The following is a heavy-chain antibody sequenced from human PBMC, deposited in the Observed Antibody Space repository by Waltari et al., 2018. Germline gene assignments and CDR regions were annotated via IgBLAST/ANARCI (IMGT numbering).Heavy chain of an antibody. J-gene: IGHJ4*02. CDR3: ARAPRAAMVGGYFDY. CDR2: IYYSGST. V-gene: IGHV4-59*01. D-gene: IGHD5-18*01. Sequence: QVQLQESGPGLVKPSETLSLTCTVSGGSISSYYWSWIRQPPGKGLEWIGYIYYSGSTNYNPSLKSRVTISVDTSKNQFSLKLSSVTAADTAVYYCARAPRAAMVGGYFDYWGQGTLVTVSS. CDR1: GGSISSYY.